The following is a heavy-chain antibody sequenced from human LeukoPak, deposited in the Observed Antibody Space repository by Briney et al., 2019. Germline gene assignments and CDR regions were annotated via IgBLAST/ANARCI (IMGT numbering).Heavy chain of an antibody. J-gene: IGHJ4*02. CDR2: IYYSGST. CDR3: ARQLYQLPPDY. V-gene: IGHV4-39*01. D-gene: IGHD2-2*01. Sequence: SETLSLTCTVSGGSISSSSHYWAWIRQPPGKGLEWIVSIYYSGSTYYNPSLKSRVAISVDTSKNQFSLKLSSVTAADTAVYYCARQLYQLPPDYWGQGTLVTVSS. CDR1: GGSISSSSHY.